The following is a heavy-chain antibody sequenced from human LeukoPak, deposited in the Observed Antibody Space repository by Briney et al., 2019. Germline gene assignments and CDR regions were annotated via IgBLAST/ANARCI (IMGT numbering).Heavy chain of an antibody. CDR3: AKDSLLYSGSRT. D-gene: IGHD1-26*01. Sequence: PGGSLRLSCAASGFTFSSHSMNWVRQAPGKGLEWVSSISSSSSYIYYADSVKGRFTISRDNAKNTLYLQMNSLRAEDTALYYCAKDSLLYSGSRTWGQGTLVTVSS. V-gene: IGHV3-21*04. CDR2: ISSSSSYI. J-gene: IGHJ5*02. CDR1: GFTFSSHS.